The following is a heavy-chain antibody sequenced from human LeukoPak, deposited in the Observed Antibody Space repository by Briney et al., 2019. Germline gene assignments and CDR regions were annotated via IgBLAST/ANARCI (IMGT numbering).Heavy chain of an antibody. CDR2: IGSRSTSI. CDR1: GFTFTTYS. V-gene: IGHV3-21*06. D-gene: IGHD1-26*01. CDR3: ARESGSGSYYEGFDY. J-gene: IGHJ4*02. Sequence: KPGGSLRLSCAASGFTFTTYSMNWVRQAPGKGLEWLSSIGSRSTSIYYADSVKGRFTISRDNAKNSLYPQMNSLRAEDTAVYYCARESGSGSYYEGFDYWGQGTLVTVSS.